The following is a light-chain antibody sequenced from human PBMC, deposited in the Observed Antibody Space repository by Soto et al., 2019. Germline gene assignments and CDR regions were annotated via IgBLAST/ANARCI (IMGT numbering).Light chain of an antibody. CDR2: AAS. Sequence: DIQLTQSPSFLSASVGDRVTITCRASQGISSSLAWFQQKPGQAPKLLIYAASTLQSRVPSRFSGSGSGTDFTLTISSLQTEDFATDYCQQLNTYPHTFGLGTKLEIK. CDR3: QQLNTYPHT. V-gene: IGKV1-9*01. CDR1: QGISSS. J-gene: IGKJ2*01.